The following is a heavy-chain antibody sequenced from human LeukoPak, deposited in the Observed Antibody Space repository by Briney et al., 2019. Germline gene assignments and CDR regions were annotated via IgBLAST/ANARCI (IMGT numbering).Heavy chain of an antibody. D-gene: IGHD5-18*01. J-gene: IGHJ4*02. CDR1: GFTFSSYS. CDR3: AREGGYSYGFDY. V-gene: IGHV3-21*01. CDR2: ISSSSSYI. Sequence: GGSLRLSCAASGFTFSSYSMNWVRQAPGKGLEWVSSISSSSSYIYYADSVKGRFTISRDNAKNSLYLQMNSLRAEDTAVYYCAREGGYSYGFDYWGQGTLVTVSS.